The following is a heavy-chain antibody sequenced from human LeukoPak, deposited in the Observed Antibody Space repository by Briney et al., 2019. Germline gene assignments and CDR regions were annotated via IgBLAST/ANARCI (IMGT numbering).Heavy chain of an antibody. J-gene: IGHJ4*02. D-gene: IGHD3-22*01. CDR3: ARDRGYYYDSSGSIDY. CDR2: IYYSGST. V-gene: IGHV4-31*03. Sequence: SETLSLTCTVSGGSISSGGYYWSWIRQHPGKGLEWIGYIYYSGSTYYNPSLKSRVTISVDTSKNQFSLKLSSVTAADTAVYYCARDRGYYYDSSGSIDYWGQGTLVIVSS. CDR1: GGSISSGGYY.